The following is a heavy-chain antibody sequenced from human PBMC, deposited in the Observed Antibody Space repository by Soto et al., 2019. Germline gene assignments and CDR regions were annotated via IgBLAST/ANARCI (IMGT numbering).Heavy chain of an antibody. V-gene: IGHV3-23*01. J-gene: IGHJ4*02. Sequence: EVQLLESGGGLVQPGGSLRLSCAASGFTFSSYAMSWVRQAPGKGLEWVSAISGSGGSTYYADSVKGRFTISRDNSKNTQYLQMNSLRAEDTAVYYCAKDIVVVVAATPASPDYWGQGTLVTVSS. CDR3: AKDIVVVVAATPASPDY. CDR1: GFTFSSYA. CDR2: ISGSGGST. D-gene: IGHD2-15*01.